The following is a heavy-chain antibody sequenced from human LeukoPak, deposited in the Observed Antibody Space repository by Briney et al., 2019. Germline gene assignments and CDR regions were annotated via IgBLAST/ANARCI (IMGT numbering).Heavy chain of an antibody. CDR1: GGSISSSY. Sequence: SDTLSLICTLSGGSISSSYWRWIRQPPGKGLEWVAYVYEIRTTNSHPPLKSQATIAVDTSRTQFSLNLSSVTAADTAVYFCVGGDYSGYYFDYWGQGALVTASS. D-gene: IGHD3-10*01. CDR3: VGGDYSGYYFDY. CDR2: VYEIRTT. J-gene: IGHJ4*02. V-gene: IGHV4-59*07.